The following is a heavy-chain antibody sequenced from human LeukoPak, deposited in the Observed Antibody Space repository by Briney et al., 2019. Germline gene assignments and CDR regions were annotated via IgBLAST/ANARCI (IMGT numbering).Heavy chain of an antibody. CDR1: GGSFSGYY. D-gene: IGHD6-19*01. Sequence: SETLSLTCAVYGGSFSGYYWSWIRQPPGKGLEWIGEINHSGSTNYNPSLKSRVTISVDTSKNQFSLKLSSVTAADAVVYYCARGKQWLSSFDYWGQGTLVTVSS. CDR2: INHSGST. V-gene: IGHV4-34*01. CDR3: ARGKQWLSSFDY. J-gene: IGHJ4*02.